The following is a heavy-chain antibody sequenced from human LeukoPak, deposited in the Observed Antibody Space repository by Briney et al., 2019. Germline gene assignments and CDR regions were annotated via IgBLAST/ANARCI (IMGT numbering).Heavy chain of an antibody. J-gene: IGHJ4*02. D-gene: IGHD6-19*01. V-gene: IGHV3-11*04. Sequence: PGGSLRLSCAASGFTFSDYYMSWIRQAPGKGLEWVSYISSSGSTIYYADSVKGRFTISRDNAKNSLYLQMNSLRAEDTAVYYCARLYSSGWYRGYYFDYWGQGTLVTVSS. CDR3: ARLYSSGWYRGYYFDY. CDR1: GFTFSDYY. CDR2: ISSSGSTI.